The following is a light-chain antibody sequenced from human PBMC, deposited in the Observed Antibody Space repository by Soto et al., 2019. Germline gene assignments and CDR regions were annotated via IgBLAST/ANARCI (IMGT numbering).Light chain of an antibody. CDR3: QQRSNWPPFT. J-gene: IGKJ3*01. V-gene: IGKV3-11*01. CDR2: DTS. Sequence: EIVLTQSPATLSLSPGERATLSCRASQSVSRYLAWYQQKPGQAPRLLIYDTSNRATGIPPRFSGSGSGTDFTLTISSLEPQDFAVYYYQQRSNWPPFTFGPGTKVDMK. CDR1: QSVSRY.